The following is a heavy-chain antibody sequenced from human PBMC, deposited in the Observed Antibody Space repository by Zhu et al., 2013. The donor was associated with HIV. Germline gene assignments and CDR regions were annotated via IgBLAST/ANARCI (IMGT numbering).Heavy chain of an antibody. V-gene: IGHV4-38-2*01. Sequence: QVQLQESGPGLVRPSGTLSLTCVVSGYSITSGFYWGWIRQPPGKRLQWIGSIYHSGSTYYNPSLKSRLKISVDTSKNQIFLNLTSVTAADAAVYYCARRSTIGPSYFQQWGQGHFGQRLL. J-gene: IGHJ1*01. CDR1: GYSITSGFY. D-gene: IGHD1-26*01. CDR2: IYHSGST. CDR3: ARRSTIGPSYFQQ.